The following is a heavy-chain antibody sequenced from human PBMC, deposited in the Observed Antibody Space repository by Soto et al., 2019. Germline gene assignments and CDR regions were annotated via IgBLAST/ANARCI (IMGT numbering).Heavy chain of an antibody. D-gene: IGHD3-10*01. CDR1: GDFITSSGSY. CDR3: ARGKPWFGEHYYYGMDV. J-gene: IGHJ6*02. CDR2: IYYSGST. V-gene: IGHV4-39*01. Sequence: SETLSLTCSVSGDFITSSGSYWGWVRQPPGKGLEWIGSIYYSGSTYYNPSLRSRVTVSVDTSRNRFSLKLTSVTAADTAVYYCARGKPWFGEHYYYGMDVWGQGSTVTVSS.